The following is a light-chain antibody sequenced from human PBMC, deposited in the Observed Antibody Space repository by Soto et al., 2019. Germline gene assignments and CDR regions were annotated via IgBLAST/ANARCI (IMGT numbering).Light chain of an antibody. J-gene: IGKJ5*01. V-gene: IGKV3-11*01. CDR2: DAS. CDR1: QSVSSY. Sequence: ELVLTQSPGTLSLSPGERATLSCRASQSVSSYLAWYQQKPGQAPRLLIYDASNRATGIPARFSGSGSGTDFTLTISSLEPEDFAVYYCQQRSNWPGITFGQGTRLEIK. CDR3: QQRSNWPGIT.